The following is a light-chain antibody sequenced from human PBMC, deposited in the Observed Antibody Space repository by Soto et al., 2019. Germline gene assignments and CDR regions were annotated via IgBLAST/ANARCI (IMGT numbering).Light chain of an antibody. V-gene: IGLV1-51*01. J-gene: IGLJ2*01. CDR1: SSNIENNF. CDR2: DNN. Sequence: QSVLTQPPSVSAAPGQKVTISCSGNSSNIENNFVSWYRQLPDTAPKLLIYDNNKRPSGIPDRFSGSKSGTSATLGISGLQTGDAADYYCGTWDTSLSSGVFGGGTKVTVL. CDR3: GTWDTSLSSGV.